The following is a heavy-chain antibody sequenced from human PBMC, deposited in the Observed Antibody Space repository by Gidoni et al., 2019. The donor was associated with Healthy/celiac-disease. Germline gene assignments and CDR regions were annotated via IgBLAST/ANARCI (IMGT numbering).Heavy chain of an antibody. CDR2: ISSSSSTI. Sequence: EVQLVESGGGLVQPGGSLRLSCAASGFTFSSYSMNWVRQAPGKGLEWVSYISSSSSTIYYADSVKGRFTISRDNAKNSLYLQMNSLRDEDTAVYYCARGGRYCSGGSCYFIRFDYWGQGTLVTVSS. CDR3: ARGGRYCSGGSCYFIRFDY. V-gene: IGHV3-48*02. CDR1: GFTFSSYS. D-gene: IGHD2-15*01. J-gene: IGHJ4*02.